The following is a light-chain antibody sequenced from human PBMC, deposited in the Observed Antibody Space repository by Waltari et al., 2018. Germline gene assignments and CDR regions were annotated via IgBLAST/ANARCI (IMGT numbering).Light chain of an antibody. Sequence: QSVLTQPPSVSGAPGQRVTISCTGIGSNIGVYFVSWYQQLPGTSPKLLIYQDDKRPAGISDRFSGSRSGNSASLTITGLQTEDEADYYCLIYDNNLTTLYIFGTGTRLSVL. J-gene: IGLJ1*01. CDR2: QDD. V-gene: IGLV1-51*02. CDR1: GSNIGVYF. CDR3: LIYDNNLTTLYI.